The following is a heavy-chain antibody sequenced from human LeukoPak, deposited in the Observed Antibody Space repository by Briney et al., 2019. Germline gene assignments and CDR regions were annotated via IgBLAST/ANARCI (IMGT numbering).Heavy chain of an antibody. CDR2: ISSNGGST. Sequence: GGSLRLSCAASGFTFSSYAMHWVRQAPGKGLEYVSAISSNGGSTYYANSVKGRFTISRDNSKNTLYLQMGGLRAEDMAVYYCARGRRLDYYYYYYMGVWGKGTTVTVSS. CDR1: GFTFSSYA. J-gene: IGHJ6*03. V-gene: IGHV3-64*01. CDR3: ARGRRLDYYYYYYMGV.